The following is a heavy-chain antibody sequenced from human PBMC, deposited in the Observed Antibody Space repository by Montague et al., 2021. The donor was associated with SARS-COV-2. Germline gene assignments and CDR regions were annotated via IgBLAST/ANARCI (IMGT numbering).Heavy chain of an antibody. D-gene: IGHD2-21*01. J-gene: IGHJ5*01. Sequence: SETLSLTCTVSFGSISTYYWCWIWQPPGKGLERNGFIFYNWSTKSNSSLKRRVPISLDTSKYQFPLKLNFVTAADTAVYYCARQDAWAYCGDECYRGWFDSWGQGTLVTVSS. CDR2: IFYNWST. CDR3: ARQDAWAYCGDECYRGWFDS. V-gene: IGHV4-59*01. CDR1: FGSISTYY.